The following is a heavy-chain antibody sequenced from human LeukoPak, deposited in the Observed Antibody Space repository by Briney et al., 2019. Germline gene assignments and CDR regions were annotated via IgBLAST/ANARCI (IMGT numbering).Heavy chain of an antibody. V-gene: IGHV1-2*02. CDR2: INPYSGAT. Sequence: ASVKVSCKASGYTFTDYYMHWVRQAPGQGLEWMEWINPYSGATNYAQKFQGRVTMTRDTSISTAYMELSRLRSDDTAVYYCAREPLAGRFQVLFDFWGQGALVTVSS. CDR1: GYTFTDYY. J-gene: IGHJ4*02. D-gene: IGHD6-19*01. CDR3: AREPLAGRFQVLFDF.